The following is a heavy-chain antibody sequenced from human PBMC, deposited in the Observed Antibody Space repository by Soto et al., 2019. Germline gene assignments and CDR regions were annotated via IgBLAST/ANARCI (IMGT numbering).Heavy chain of an antibody. V-gene: IGHV3-23*01. CDR1: GFTFSSYA. CDR2: ITGSGGDK. Sequence: EGQLLESGGILIQPGGSRRLSCAASGFTFSSYAMRWVRQSPGKGLEWVSAITGSGGDKFHADSVKGRFTIARDNARDTLYLQMNSLRAEDTALDYCAEGSASSRPYFFDFWGQGTLVPVSS. D-gene: IGHD2-2*01. CDR3: AEGSASSRPYFFDF. J-gene: IGHJ4*02.